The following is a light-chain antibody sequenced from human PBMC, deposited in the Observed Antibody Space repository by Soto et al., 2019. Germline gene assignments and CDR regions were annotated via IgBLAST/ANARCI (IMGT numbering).Light chain of an antibody. CDR2: GAS. Sequence: EIVMTQSPATLSVSPGERATLSCRASQSVNSNLAWYQQKLGQAPRLLIYGASTRAAGIPARFSGSGSGSEFTLTIIRRQLEDFAVYYCQQYNNWPPWTFGQGTKVEIK. V-gene: IGKV3-15*01. J-gene: IGKJ1*01. CDR1: QSVNSN. CDR3: QQYNNWPPWT.